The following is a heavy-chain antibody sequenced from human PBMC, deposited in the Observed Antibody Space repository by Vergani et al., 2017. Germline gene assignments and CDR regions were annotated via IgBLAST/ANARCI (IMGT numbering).Heavy chain of an antibody. CDR2: IDPSDSYT. V-gene: IGHV5-10-1*03. CDR1: GYSFTSYW. Sequence: EVQLVQSGAEVKKPGESLRISCKGSGYSFTSYWISWVRQMPGKGLEWMGRIDPSDSYTNYSPSFQGHVTISADKSISTAYLQWSSLKASDTAMYYCARVAPKRGTSSTHTKYFDYWGQGTLVTVSS. CDR3: ARVAPKRGTSSTHTKYFDY. J-gene: IGHJ4*02. D-gene: IGHD7-27*01.